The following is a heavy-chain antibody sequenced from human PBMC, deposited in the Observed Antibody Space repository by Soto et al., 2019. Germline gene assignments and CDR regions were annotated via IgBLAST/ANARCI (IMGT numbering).Heavy chain of an antibody. V-gene: IGHV3-21*01. Sequence: EVQLVESGGGLVKPGGSLRLSCAASGFTFSSYSMNWVRQAPGKGREWVSSISSSSSYIYYADSVKGRFTISRDNAKNSLYLQMNSLRAEDTAVYYCAPGGYSGYDLYYYYYGMDVWGQGTTVTVSS. CDR3: APGGYSGYDLYYYYYGMDV. J-gene: IGHJ6*02. CDR2: ISSSSSYI. D-gene: IGHD5-12*01. CDR1: GFTFSSYS.